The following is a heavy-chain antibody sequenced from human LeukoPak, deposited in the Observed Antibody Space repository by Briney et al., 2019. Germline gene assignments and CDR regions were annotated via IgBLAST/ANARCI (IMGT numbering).Heavy chain of an antibody. CDR1: GGSISSGSYH. CDR2: VYYTGST. CDR3: AWGSYISSTWYYFDY. V-gene: IGHV4-39*01. J-gene: IGHJ4*02. Sequence: KPSETLSLTCTVSGGSISSGSYHWGWIRQPPGKGLEWIGNVYYTGSTYYNPSLKSRVTITSKNQFSLKLISVTAADTAVYYCAWGSYISSTWYYFDYWGQGTLVTVSS. D-gene: IGHD6-13*01.